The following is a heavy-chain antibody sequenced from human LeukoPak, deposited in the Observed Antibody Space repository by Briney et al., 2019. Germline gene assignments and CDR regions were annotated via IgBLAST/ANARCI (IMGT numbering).Heavy chain of an antibody. J-gene: IGHJ6*02. CDR2: ISGSGGST. CDR3: ARDTCSGGGCYHYYYYYGLDM. V-gene: IGHV3-23*01. CDR1: GFTFSSYA. Sequence: GGTLRLSCAASGFTFSSYAMSWVRQAPGKGLEWVSSISGSGGSTYYADSVKGRFTISRDNSKNTLYLQMSSLRAEDTAVYYCARDTCSGGGCYHYYYYYGLDMWGQGTTVTVSS. D-gene: IGHD2-15*01.